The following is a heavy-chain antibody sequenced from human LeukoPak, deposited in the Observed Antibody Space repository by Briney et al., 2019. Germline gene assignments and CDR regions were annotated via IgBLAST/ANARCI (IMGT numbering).Heavy chain of an antibody. V-gene: IGHV1-24*01. CDR3: ATVFYGAGYGPDDRIYNFDY. D-gene: IGHD5-12*01. Sequence: ASVKVSCKVSGYTLTELSMHWVRQAPGKGLEWMGGFDPEDGETIYAQKFQGRVTMTEDTSTDTAYMELSSLRSEDTAVYYCATVFYGAGYGPDDRIYNFDYWGQGTLVTVSS. J-gene: IGHJ4*02. CDR2: FDPEDGET. CDR1: GYTLTELS.